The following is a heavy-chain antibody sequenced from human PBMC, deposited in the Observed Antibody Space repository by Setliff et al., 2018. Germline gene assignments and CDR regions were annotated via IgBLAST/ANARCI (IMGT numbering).Heavy chain of an antibody. V-gene: IGHV3-7*01. CDR3: ARDKAGYSYGYSY. D-gene: IGHD5-18*01. J-gene: IGHJ4*02. CDR1: GFDFKTHW. CDR2: VKEDGSQR. Sequence: GGSLRLSCAASGFDFKTHWMDWARQAPGKGLEWVANVKEDGSQRNYVDAVRGRFTVSRDNAKNSLYLQMNSLRAEDTAVYYCARDKAGYSYGYSYWGQGTLVTVSS.